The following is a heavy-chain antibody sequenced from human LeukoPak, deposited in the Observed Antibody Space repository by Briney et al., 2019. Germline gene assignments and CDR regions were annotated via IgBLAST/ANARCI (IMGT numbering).Heavy chain of an antibody. CDR2: INWNGVST. J-gene: IGHJ1*01. CDR3: AREDGFCSGGSCYQH. D-gene: IGHD2-15*01. Sequence: GGSLRLSRAASGFTFDDYGMSWVRQAPGKGLEWVSFINWNGVSTDYADSVKGRFTISRDNAKNSLFLQMNSLRAEDTALYYCAREDGFCSGGSCYQHWGQGTLVTVSS. CDR1: GFTFDDYG. V-gene: IGHV3-20*04.